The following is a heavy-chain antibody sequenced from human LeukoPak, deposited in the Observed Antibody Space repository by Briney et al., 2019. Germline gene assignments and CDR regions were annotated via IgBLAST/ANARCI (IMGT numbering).Heavy chain of an antibody. CDR3: ARDSWTSVGTQGD. V-gene: IGHV1-69*05. J-gene: IGHJ4*02. CDR2: IIPIFGTA. D-gene: IGHD5-12*01. CDR1: GGTFSSYA. Sequence: ASVKVSCKASGGTFSSYAISWVRQAPGQGLEWMGRIIPIFGTANYAQKFQGRVTITTDGSTRTAYMELSSLRSEDTAVYYCARDSWTSVGTQGDWGQGTLVTVSS.